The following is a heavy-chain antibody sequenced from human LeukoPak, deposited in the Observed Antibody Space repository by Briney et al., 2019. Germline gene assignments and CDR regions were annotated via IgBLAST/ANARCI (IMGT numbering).Heavy chain of an antibody. J-gene: IGHJ3*02. V-gene: IGHV3-48*03. Sequence: GGSLRLSCAASGFTFSSYEMNWVRQAPGKGLEWVSYISSSGSTIYYADSVKGRFTISRDNAKNSLYLQMNSLRAEDTAVYYCAREEATPHDAFDIWGQGTMVTVSS. D-gene: IGHD1-26*01. CDR1: GFTFSSYE. CDR2: ISSSGSTI. CDR3: AREEATPHDAFDI.